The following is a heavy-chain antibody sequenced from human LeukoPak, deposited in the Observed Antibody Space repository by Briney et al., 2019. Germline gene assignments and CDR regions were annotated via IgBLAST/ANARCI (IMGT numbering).Heavy chain of an antibody. CDR2: ISSSGSTI. J-gene: IGHJ4*02. CDR1: GFTFSSYE. D-gene: IGHD3-22*01. CDR3: ARDRGGPRKVHDSSGPYYFDY. V-gene: IGHV3-48*03. Sequence: GGSLRLSCAASGFTFSSYEMNWVRQAPGKGLEWISYISSSGSTIYYADSVKGRFTISRDNAKNSLYLQMNSLRAEDTAVYYCARDRGGPRKVHDSSGPYYFDYWGQGTLVTVSS.